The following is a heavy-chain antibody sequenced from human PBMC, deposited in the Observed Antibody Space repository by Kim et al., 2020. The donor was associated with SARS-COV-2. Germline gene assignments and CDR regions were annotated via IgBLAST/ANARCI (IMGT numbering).Heavy chain of an antibody. V-gene: IGHV3-30*18. CDR3: AKDVPDLLELRNYGMDV. J-gene: IGHJ6*02. D-gene: IGHD1-7*01. CDR2: ISYDGSNK. Sequence: GSLRLSCAASGFTFSSYGMHWVCQAPGKGLEWVAVISYDGSNKYYADSVKGRFTISRDNSKNTLYLQMNSLRAEDTAVYYCAKDVPDLLELRNYGMDVWGQGTTVTVSS. CDR1: GFTFSSYG.